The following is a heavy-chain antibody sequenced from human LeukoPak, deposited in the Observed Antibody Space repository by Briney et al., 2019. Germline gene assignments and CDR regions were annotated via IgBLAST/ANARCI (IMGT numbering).Heavy chain of an antibody. Sequence: GGSLRLSCAGSGFTFTSYTMNWVRQAPGKGLEWVSYISTSSSTIYYADSVKGRFTISRDNAKNSLYLQMNSLRAEDTAVYYRARDRYDGMDVWGQGTSVTVSS. CDR2: ISTSSSTI. V-gene: IGHV3-48*04. CDR3: ARDRYDGMDV. CDR1: GFTFTSYT. J-gene: IGHJ6*02.